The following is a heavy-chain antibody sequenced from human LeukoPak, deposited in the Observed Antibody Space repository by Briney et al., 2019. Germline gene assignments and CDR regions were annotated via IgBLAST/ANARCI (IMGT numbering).Heavy chain of an antibody. J-gene: IGHJ4*02. CDR3: ARGGIRVSGIDEFDY. Sequence: GGSLRLSCAASGFTFIDYDMHWVRQVIGKGLEWVSAIGIRGDTHYSGSVKGRFTISRENAESSLYLQMNSLRAEDTAVYYCARGGIRVSGIDEFDYWGQGTLVTVSS. CDR2: IGIRGDT. V-gene: IGHV3-13*01. CDR1: GFTFIDYD. D-gene: IGHD6-19*01.